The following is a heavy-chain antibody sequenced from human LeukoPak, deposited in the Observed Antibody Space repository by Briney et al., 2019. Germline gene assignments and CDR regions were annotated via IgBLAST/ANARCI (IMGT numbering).Heavy chain of an antibody. V-gene: IGHV3-11*05. CDR3: ARASIRTSTAGRVDY. D-gene: IGHD6-19*01. CDR2: ISSSSSYT. CDR1: GSTFSDYY. J-gene: IGHJ4*02. Sequence: PGGSLRLSCAASGSTFSDYYTSWIRQAPGKGLEWVSYISSSSSYTNYADSVKGRYTISRDNAKNSLYLQMNSLRAEDTAVYYCARASIRTSTAGRVDYWGQGTLVTVSS.